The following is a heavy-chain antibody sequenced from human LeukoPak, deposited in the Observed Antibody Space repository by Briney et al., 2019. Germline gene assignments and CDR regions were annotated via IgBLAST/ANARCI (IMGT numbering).Heavy chain of an antibody. CDR2: IKEDGSEK. J-gene: IGHJ6*03. V-gene: IGHV3-7*01. Sequence: GGSLRLSCAASGFTFSSYLMSSVRQAPGKGLEWVANIKEDGSEKYYVDSVKGRFHISTDNAKNSLFLQMNSLRVEDTAVYYCARESPYYYYMDVWGTGTTVTVSS. CDR3: ARESPYYYYMDV. CDR1: GFTFSSYL.